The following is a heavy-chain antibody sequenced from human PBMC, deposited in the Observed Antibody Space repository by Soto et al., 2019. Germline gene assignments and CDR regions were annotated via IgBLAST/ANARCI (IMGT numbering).Heavy chain of an antibody. D-gene: IGHD3-22*01. CDR3: ARVPMYYDSSGYSHYGTFEI. Sequence: SETLSLTCAVSGGSVNSAGYSWSWIRQPPGKGLECIGYIYHSGSTYYNPSLKSQVTISLDRSNNHFSLKLSSVTAEDTAVYYCARVPMYYDSSGYSHYGTFEIWGQGTMVTVSS. CDR2: IYHSGST. CDR1: GGSVNSAGYS. V-gene: IGHV4-30-2*01. J-gene: IGHJ3*02.